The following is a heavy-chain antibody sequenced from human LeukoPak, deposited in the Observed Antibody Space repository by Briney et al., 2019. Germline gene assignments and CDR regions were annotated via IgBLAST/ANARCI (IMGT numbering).Heavy chain of an antibody. CDR2: ISHSGST. V-gene: IGHV4-34*01. D-gene: IGHD3-9*01. Sequence: SETLSLTCAVYGGSFSGYYWSGIRQPPGKGLEWIGEISHSGSTNYNPSLKSRVTISLDTSKNQFSLKLTSVTAADTAVYYCARYFDWPYAFDIWGQGTVVTVSP. CDR3: ARYFDWPYAFDI. CDR1: GGSFSGYY. J-gene: IGHJ3*02.